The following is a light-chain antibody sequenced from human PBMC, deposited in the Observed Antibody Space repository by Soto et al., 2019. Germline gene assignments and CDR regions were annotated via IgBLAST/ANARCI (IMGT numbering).Light chain of an antibody. V-gene: IGKV3-20*01. Sequence: EIVLTQSPGTLSLSPGGRATLSCRASQSVSSSFLAWYQQKPGQAPRLLIYGASSRATGIPDRFSGSGSGTDFTLTINRLEPEDFAVYYCQQYGNSRTFGQGTKVDIK. CDR1: QSVSSSF. J-gene: IGKJ1*01. CDR2: GAS. CDR3: QQYGNSRT.